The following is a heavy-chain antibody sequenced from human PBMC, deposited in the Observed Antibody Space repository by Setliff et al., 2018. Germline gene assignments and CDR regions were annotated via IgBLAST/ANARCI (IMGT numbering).Heavy chain of an antibody. J-gene: IGHJ4*02. CDR1: GYSISSGYY. CDR2: FFHTGST. Sequence: KTSETLSLTCTVSGYSISSGYYWGWIRQPPGKGLEWLGSFFHTGSTYYNPSLKSRVTMSVDTSKNQFSLKMTSVTAADTALYYCAGTPARGTTWLSPFDFWGQGILVTVSS. D-gene: IGHD3-9*01. V-gene: IGHV4-38-2*02. CDR3: AGTPARGTTWLSPFDF.